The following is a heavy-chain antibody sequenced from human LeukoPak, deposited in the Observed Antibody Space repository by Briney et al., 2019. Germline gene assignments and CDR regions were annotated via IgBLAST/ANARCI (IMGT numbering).Heavy chain of an antibody. CDR1: GFTFSRYG. D-gene: IGHD5-12*01. V-gene: IGHV3-30*03. J-gene: IGHJ4*02. Sequence: HPGGSLRLSCVASGFTFSRYGMHWVRQAPGKGLEWVAVISYDGSNKYYADSVKGRFTISRDNSKNTLSLQMNSLRAEDTAVYYCARDLSGYGVNYWGQGTLVTVSS. CDR3: ARDLSGYGVNY. CDR2: ISYDGSNK.